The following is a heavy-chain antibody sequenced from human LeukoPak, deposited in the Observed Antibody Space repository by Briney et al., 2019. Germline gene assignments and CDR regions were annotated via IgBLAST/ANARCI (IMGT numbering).Heavy chain of an antibody. Sequence: GGSLRLSCAASGFTFSNYAMSWVRQAPGKGLEWVSGINVSGGSTFYADSVRGRFTISRDNSKNTLYLQMNSLKAEDTAVYYLAKDQCVASTSCYVGYWGQGTLVTVPS. CDR1: GFTFSNYA. CDR3: AKDQCVASTSCYVGY. V-gene: IGHV3-23*01. D-gene: IGHD2-2*01. CDR2: INVSGGST. J-gene: IGHJ4*02.